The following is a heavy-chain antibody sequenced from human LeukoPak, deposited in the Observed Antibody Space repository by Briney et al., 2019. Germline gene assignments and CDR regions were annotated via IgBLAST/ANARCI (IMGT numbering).Heavy chain of an antibody. CDR2: IFPADSDT. D-gene: IGHD2-21*02. Sequence: GESLKISCKASGYSFTTYWIGWVRQMPGKGLEWMWIIFPADSDTRYSPSFQGQVTVSADKSITTAYLQWSSLKASDTAMYYCARWVTADRGKKDAFDVWGQGTMVTVSS. CDR3: ARWVTADRGKKDAFDV. V-gene: IGHV5-51*01. CDR1: GYSFTTYW. J-gene: IGHJ3*01.